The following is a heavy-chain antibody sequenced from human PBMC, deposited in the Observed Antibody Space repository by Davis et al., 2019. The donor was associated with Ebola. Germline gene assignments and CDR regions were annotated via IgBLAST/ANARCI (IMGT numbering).Heavy chain of an antibody. Sequence: PGGSLRLSCAASGFTFSSYGMHWVRQAPGKGLEWVAVIWYDGSNKYYADSVKGRFTISRDNSKNTLYLQMNSLRAEDTAVYYCARGSTREMATADYWGQGTLVTVSS. CDR1: GFTFSSYG. J-gene: IGHJ4*02. V-gene: IGHV3-33*01. CDR3: ARGSTREMATADY. D-gene: IGHD5-24*01. CDR2: IWYDGSNK.